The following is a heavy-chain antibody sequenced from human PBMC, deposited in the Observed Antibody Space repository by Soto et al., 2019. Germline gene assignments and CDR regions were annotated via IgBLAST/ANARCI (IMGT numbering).Heavy chain of an antibody. CDR3: ARDPKATVDGAFDI. CDR1: GGTFSSYA. Sequence: QVQLVQSGAEVKKPGSSVKVSCKASGGTFSSYAISWVRQAPGQGLEWMGGIIPIFGTANYAQKFQGRVTITADESTSTDYMELSSLRSEDTAVYYCARDPKATVDGAFDIWGQGTMVTVSS. J-gene: IGHJ3*02. D-gene: IGHD4-4*01. CDR2: IIPIFGTA. V-gene: IGHV1-69*01.